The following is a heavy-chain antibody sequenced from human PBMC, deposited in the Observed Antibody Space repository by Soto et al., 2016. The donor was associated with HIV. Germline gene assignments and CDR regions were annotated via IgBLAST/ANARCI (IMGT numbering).Heavy chain of an antibody. CDR3: ARGCNGGSCEKD. CDR2: INPNSGGT. CDR1: GYTFTGYY. J-gene: IGHJ4*02. V-gene: IGHV1-2*02. Sequence: QVQLVQSGAEVKKPGASVKVSCKASGYTFTGYYMHWVRQAPGQGLEWMGWINPNSGGTNYAQKFQGRVTTSISTAYMELSRLRSDDTAVYYCARGCNGGSCEKDWGQGTLVTVSS. D-gene: IGHD2-15*01.